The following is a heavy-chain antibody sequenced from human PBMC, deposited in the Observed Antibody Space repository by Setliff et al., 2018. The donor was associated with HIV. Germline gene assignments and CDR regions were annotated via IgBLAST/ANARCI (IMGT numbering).Heavy chain of an antibody. Sequence: SETLSLTCTISGGSFSSYYWSWIRQPAGRGLEWTGRIYNSGTTNYNPSLKSRVTMSIDTSKNQFSLKLTSLTAADTAVYYCATRPRIAARPFDYWGQGMLVTVSS. CDR2: IYNSGTT. V-gene: IGHV4-4*07. CDR1: GGSFSSYY. D-gene: IGHD6-6*01. J-gene: IGHJ4*02. CDR3: ATRPRIAARPFDY.